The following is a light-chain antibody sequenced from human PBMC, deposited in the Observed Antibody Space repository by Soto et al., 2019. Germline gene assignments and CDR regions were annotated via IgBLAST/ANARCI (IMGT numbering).Light chain of an antibody. J-gene: IGKJ4*02. CDR3: HRRSTTPGT. CDR2: AAS. Sequence: DVQLTQSPSSLSANVGDRVTITCRASQTVSKYVSWFQQKPGKPPKLLVYAASSLHNGVPSRFSGSGSGPCFALTIDNVQREDFATYYCHRRSTTPGTFGRGTKVEVK. V-gene: IGKV1-39*01. CDR1: QTVSKY.